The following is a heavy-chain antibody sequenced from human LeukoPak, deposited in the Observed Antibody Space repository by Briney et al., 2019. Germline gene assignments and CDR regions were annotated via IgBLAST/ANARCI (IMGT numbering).Heavy chain of an antibody. CDR2: IKQDGSEK. CDR3: ATSRSFDY. J-gene: IGHJ4*02. Sequence: PGGSLRLSCAASAFTFSSYWMSWVRQAPGKGLEWVANIKQDGSEKYYVDSVKGRFTISRDNAKNSLYLQMNSLRAEDTAVYYCATSRSFDYWGQGTLVTVSS. V-gene: IGHV3-7*01. CDR1: AFTFSSYW.